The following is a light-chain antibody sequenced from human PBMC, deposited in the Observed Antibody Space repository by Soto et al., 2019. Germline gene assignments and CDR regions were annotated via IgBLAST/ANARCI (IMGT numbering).Light chain of an antibody. V-gene: IGLV1-44*01. CDR2: SNN. CDR1: SSNIGSNN. J-gene: IGLJ3*02. Sequence: QSVLTQPPSASATPGQRVTISCSGSSSNIGSNNVEWYQHLPGTAPKLLIYSNNQGPSGVPDRFSGSKSGTSASLAISGLQSDDEADYYCSSWDDSVNGLVIGGGTKLTVL. CDR3: SSWDDSVNGLV.